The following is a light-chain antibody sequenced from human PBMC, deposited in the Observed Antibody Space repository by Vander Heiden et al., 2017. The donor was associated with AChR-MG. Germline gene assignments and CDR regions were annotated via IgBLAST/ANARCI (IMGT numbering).Light chain of an antibody. CDR3: QQHYSTRLT. CDR1: QSVLYSSDNKNY. J-gene: IGKJ4*01. Sequence: DIVMTQSPDSLAVSLGERATINCKSSQSVLYSSDNKNYLAWYQQKPGQPTKVLIYWASIRESGVPDRFSGSGSGTDFTLTVSSLQAEDVAVYYCQQHYSTRLTFGGGTKVEIK. V-gene: IGKV4-1*01. CDR2: WAS.